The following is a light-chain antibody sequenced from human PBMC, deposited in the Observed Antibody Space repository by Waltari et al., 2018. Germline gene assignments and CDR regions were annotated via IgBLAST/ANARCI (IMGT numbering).Light chain of an antibody. CDR1: QSISNY. V-gene: IGKV1-5*03. CDR2: KAS. Sequence: DIQMTQSPPTLSASVGDTIPITCRASQSISNYLAWYQQKPGKAPKLLIYKASSSGSGVPSRFSGSGSGTEFTLTISSLQPDDFATYYCQQYNTYSSFGQGTKLEIK. CDR3: QQYNTYSS. J-gene: IGKJ2*03.